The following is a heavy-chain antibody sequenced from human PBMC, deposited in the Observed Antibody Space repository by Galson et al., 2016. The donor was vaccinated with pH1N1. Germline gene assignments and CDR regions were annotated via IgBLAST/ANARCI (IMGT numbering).Heavy chain of an antibody. D-gene: IGHD4-17*01. J-gene: IGHJ4*02. CDR2: MWFDGSNK. CDR1: GFTFRNYG. CDR3: AKDPGGDAVTMFYFDY. Sequence: SLRLSCAVSGFTFRNYGMHWVRQAPGKGLEWVAVMWFDGSNKYYADSVKGRFTVSRDNSKNTLYLQMNSLRPEDTAMYYCAKDPGGDAVTMFYFDYWGQGTLVTVSS. V-gene: IGHV3-30*18.